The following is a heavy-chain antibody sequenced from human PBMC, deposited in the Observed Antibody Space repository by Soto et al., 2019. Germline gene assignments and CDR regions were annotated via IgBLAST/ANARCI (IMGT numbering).Heavy chain of an antibody. CDR3: ARCSGTILYDAFDI. V-gene: IGHV1-8*01. Sequence: ASVKVSCKASGYTFTSYDINWVRQATGQGLEWMGWMNPNSGNTGYAQKFQGRVTMTRDTSMSTAYMELRSLRSDDTAVYYCARCSGTILYDAFDIWGQGTMVTVSS. CDR1: GYTFTSYD. J-gene: IGHJ3*02. D-gene: IGHD1-1*01. CDR2: MNPNSGNT.